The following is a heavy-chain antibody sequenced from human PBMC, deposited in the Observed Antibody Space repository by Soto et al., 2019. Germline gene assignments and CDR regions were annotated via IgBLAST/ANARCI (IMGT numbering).Heavy chain of an antibody. CDR1: GGSFSGYY. Sequence: SETLSLTCAVYGGSFSGYYWSWIRQPPGKGLEWIGEINHSGSTNYNPSLKSRVTISVDTSKNRFSLKLSSVTAADTAVYYCARGKLWGYYYYGMDVWGQGTTVTVSS. J-gene: IGHJ6*02. CDR2: INHSGST. V-gene: IGHV4-34*01. D-gene: IGHD5-18*01. CDR3: ARGKLWGYYYYGMDV.